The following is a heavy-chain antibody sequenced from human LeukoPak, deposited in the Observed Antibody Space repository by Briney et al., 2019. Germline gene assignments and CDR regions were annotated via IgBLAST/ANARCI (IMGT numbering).Heavy chain of an antibody. Sequence: GALGPSCGGFGITFRYFREELVRPASGKGLVWVSRINSDASTTSYADSVKGRFTISRDNAKNTLHLQMDSLRAEDTAVYYCTRVAGSGSVDWGQGTLVTVSS. V-gene: IGHV3-74*01. J-gene: IGHJ4*02. CDR2: INSDASTT. CDR3: TRVAGSGSVD. D-gene: IGHD1-26*01. CDR1: GITFRYFR.